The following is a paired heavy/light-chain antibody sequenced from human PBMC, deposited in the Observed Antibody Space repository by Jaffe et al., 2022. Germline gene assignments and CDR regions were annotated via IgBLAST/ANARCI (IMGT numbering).Heavy chain of an antibody. CDR3: ARQGGVGYTYWGY. V-gene: IGHV4-38-2*01. CDR1: GYSISSAYY. J-gene: IGHJ4*02. Sequence: QVQLQESGPGLVKPSETLSLTCAVSGYSISSAYYWGWIRQPPEKGLEWIGNIFHGGSTYYNPSLKSRVTISVDTSKNQFSLKLSSVTAADTAVYYCARQGGVGYTYWGYWGQGTLVTVSS. CDR2: IFHGGST. D-gene: IGHD5-18*01.
Light chain of an antibody. V-gene: IGKV1-5*03. Sequence: DIQMTQSPSTLSASVGDRVTITCRASQSISSWLAWYQQKPGKAPKLLIYKASSLESGVPSRFSGSGSGTEFTLTISSLQPDDFATYYCQQYNTYPLTFGGGTKVEIK. CDR2: KAS. J-gene: IGKJ4*01. CDR3: QQYNTYPLT. CDR1: QSISSW.